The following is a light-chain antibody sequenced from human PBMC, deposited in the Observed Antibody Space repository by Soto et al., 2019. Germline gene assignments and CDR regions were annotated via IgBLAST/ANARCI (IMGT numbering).Light chain of an antibody. V-gene: IGKV3-20*01. CDR3: QQYGSSPLFT. CDR1: QSVSSSY. CDR2: GAS. Sequence: EIVLTQSPGTLSLSPGERATLSCRASQSVSSSYLARYQQKPGQAPRLLIYGASSRATGIPDRFSGSGSGTDSTLTISRLEPEDFAVYYCQQYGSSPLFTFGPGTKVDIK. J-gene: IGKJ3*01.